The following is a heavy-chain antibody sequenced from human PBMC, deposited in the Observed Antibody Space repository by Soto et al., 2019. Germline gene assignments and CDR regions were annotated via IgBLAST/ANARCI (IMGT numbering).Heavy chain of an antibody. CDR1: GGSISSSNW. J-gene: IGHJ4*02. Sequence: SETLSLTCAVSGGSISSSNWWSWVRQPPGKGLEWIGEIYHSGSTNYNPSLKSRVTISVDTSKNQFSLKLSSVTAADTAVYYCASRARALGNFGYWGQGTLVTVSS. CDR2: IYHSGST. CDR3: ASRARALGNFGY. D-gene: IGHD6-13*01. V-gene: IGHV4-4*02.